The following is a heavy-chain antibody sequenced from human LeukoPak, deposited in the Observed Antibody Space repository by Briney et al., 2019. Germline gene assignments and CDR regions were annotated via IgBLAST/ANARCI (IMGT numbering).Heavy chain of an antibody. D-gene: IGHD7-27*01. Sequence: GGSLRLSCAASGFTFSSYGMHWVRPAPGKGLEWVAVISYDGSNKYYADSVKGRFTISRDNSKNTLYLQMNSLRAEDTAVYYCAKDRDGDLFDYWGQGTLVTVSS. V-gene: IGHV3-30*18. CDR3: AKDRDGDLFDY. CDR2: ISYDGSNK. CDR1: GFTFSSYG. J-gene: IGHJ4*02.